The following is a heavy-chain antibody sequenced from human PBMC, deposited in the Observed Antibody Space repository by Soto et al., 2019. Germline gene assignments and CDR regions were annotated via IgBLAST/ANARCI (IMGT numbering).Heavy chain of an antibody. V-gene: IGHV4-39*01. CDR1: GGSISSSSYY. CDR2: IYYSGST. CDR3: ARPPRFSSSGWIFDY. Sequence: SETLSLTCTVSGGSISSSSYYWGWIRQPPGKGLEWIGSIYYSGSTYYNPSLKSRVTISVDTSKNQFSLKLSSVTAADTAVYYCARPPRFSSSGWIFDYWGQGTLVTVSS. J-gene: IGHJ4*02. D-gene: IGHD6-19*01.